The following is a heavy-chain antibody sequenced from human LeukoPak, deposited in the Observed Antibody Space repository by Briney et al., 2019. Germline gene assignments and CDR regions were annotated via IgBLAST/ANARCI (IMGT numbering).Heavy chain of an antibody. CDR3: ARAFSTTAFDY. CDR1: GFTFRTYT. J-gene: IGHJ4*02. D-gene: IGHD4-17*01. Sequence: GRSLRLSCAASGFTFRTYTMNWVRQAPGKGLEWVAVISDDGSNKYYAESVKGQFTISRDNSKNTLYLQMNSLRAEDTAVYYCARAFSTTAFDYWGQGTLVTVSS. CDR2: ISDDGSNK. V-gene: IGHV3-30*04.